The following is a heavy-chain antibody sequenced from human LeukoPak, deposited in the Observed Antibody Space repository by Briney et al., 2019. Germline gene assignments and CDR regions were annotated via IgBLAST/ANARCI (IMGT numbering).Heavy chain of an antibody. D-gene: IGHD1-26*01. J-gene: IGHJ5*02. CDR3: ARHEYSGSYYGLSWFDP. CDR2: IYYSGST. Sequence: VKPSETLSLTCTVSGGSISSSGYYWGWIRQPPGKGLEWIASIYYSGSTYYNPSLKSRVTISVDTFKNQLSLKLSSLTAADTAVYYCARHEYSGSYYGLSWFDPWGQGTLVTVSS. CDR1: GGSISSSGYY. V-gene: IGHV4-39*01.